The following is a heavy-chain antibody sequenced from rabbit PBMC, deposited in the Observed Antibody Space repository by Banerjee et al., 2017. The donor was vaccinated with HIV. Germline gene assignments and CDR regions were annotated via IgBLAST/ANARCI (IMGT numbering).Heavy chain of an antibody. J-gene: IGHJ4*01. V-gene: IGHV1S40*01. D-gene: IGHD2-1*01. CDR2: IFAGDSAST. Sequence: QSLEESGGDLVKPGASLTLTCTASGFSFSSSYYMCWVRQAPGKGLEWIACIFAGDSASTYYASWAKGRFTISKTSSTTVTLQMTSLTAADTATYFCARGYDDYGDYGGIDYFNLWGPGTLVTVS. CDR3: ARGYDDYGDYGGIDYFNL. CDR1: GFSFSSSYY.